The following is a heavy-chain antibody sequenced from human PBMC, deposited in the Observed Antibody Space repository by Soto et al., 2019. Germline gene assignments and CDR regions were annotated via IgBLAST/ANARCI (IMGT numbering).Heavy chain of an antibody. V-gene: IGHV3-30*03. CDR1: TSTFRTYG. D-gene: IGHD2-8*01. CDR2: ISYDSIST. CDR3: AREAGCNGVECNVYFDY. Sequence: QVQLVESGGGVVQPGRPLRLSCVASTSTFRTYGMHWVRQAPGKGLEWVAVISYDSISTGYGDSVRGRFTISRDNSKNNLYLQMNSLTTEDTAVYYCAREAGCNGVECNVYFDYWGQGTLVTVSS. J-gene: IGHJ4*02.